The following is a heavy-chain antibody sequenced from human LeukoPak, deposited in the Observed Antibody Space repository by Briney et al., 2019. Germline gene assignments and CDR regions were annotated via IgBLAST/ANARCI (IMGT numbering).Heavy chain of an antibody. CDR1: GFTFSIYA. CDR3: ARDRPNYYGSDGHYYRRDGDY. V-gene: IGHV3-23*01. Sequence: GGSLRLSCADSGFTFSIYAMSWVRQAPGKGLQWVSSITGRGESTWYVDSVKGRFTITRDNSENTLYLQMHSLRAEDTAVYYCARDRPNYYGSDGHYYRRDGDYWGRGTLVSVSS. D-gene: IGHD3-22*01. J-gene: IGHJ4*02. CDR2: ITGRGEST.